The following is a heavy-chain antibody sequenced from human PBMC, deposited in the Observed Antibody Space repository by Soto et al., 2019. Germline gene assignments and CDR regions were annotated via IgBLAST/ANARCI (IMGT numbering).Heavy chain of an antibody. CDR2: ISYDGSNK. Sequence: GGSLRLSCAASGFTFSSYGMHWVRQAPGKGLEWVAVISYDGSNKYYADSVKGRFTISRDNSKNTLYLQMNSLRAEDTAVYYCAKDRNDFWTPFDYWGQGTLVTVSS. J-gene: IGHJ4*02. CDR3: AKDRNDFWTPFDY. D-gene: IGHD3-3*01. V-gene: IGHV3-30*18. CDR1: GFTFSSYG.